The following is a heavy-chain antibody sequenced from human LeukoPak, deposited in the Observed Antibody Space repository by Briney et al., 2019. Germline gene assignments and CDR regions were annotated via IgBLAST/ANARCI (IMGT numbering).Heavy chain of an antibody. CDR1: GGSISSYY. CDR3: ARFGSGWHYFDY. D-gene: IGHD6-19*01. J-gene: IGHJ4*02. Sequence: PSETLSLTCTVSGGSISSYYWSWIRQPPGKGLEWIGEINHSGSTNYNPSLKSRVTISVDTSKNQFSLKLSSVTAADTAVYYCARFGSGWHYFDYWGQGTLVTVSS. CDR2: INHSGST. V-gene: IGHV4-34*01.